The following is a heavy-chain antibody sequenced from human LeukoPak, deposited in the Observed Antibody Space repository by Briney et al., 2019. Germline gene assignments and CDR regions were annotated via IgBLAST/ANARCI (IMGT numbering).Heavy chain of an antibody. CDR2: IWYDGSNK. CDR1: GFTFSSYG. V-gene: IGHV3-33*06. Sequence: GRSLRLSCAASGFTFSSYGMHWVRQAPGKGLEWVAVIWYDGSNKYYADSVKGRFTISRDNSKNTLYLQMNSLRAEDTAVYYCAKAGDYYYYYMVVWGKRATVTVSS. CDR3: AKAGDYYYYYMVV. J-gene: IGHJ6*03. D-gene: IGHD1-14*01.